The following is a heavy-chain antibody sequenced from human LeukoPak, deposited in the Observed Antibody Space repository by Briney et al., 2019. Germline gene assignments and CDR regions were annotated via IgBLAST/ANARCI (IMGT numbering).Heavy chain of an antibody. V-gene: IGHV3-74*01. CDR1: GFTFSSYS. D-gene: IGHD2-2*02. CDR2: INSEGSRT. CDR3: ARGRYCSSTSCYKAFDI. J-gene: IGHJ3*02. Sequence: PGGSLRLSCAASGFTFSSYSMNWVRQAPGKGLVWVSRINSEGSRTSYADSVKGRVTISRDNAKNTLYLQMNSLRAEDTAVYYCARGRYCSSTSCYKAFDIWGQGTKVTVSS.